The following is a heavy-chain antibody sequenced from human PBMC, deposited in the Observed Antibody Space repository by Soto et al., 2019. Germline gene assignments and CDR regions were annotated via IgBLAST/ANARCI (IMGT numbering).Heavy chain of an antibody. Sequence: QVQLVQSGAEVKKPGSSVKVSCKASGVTFSSYAISWVRQAPGQGLEWMGGIIPIFGTANYAQKFQGRVTITADESTSTAYMELSSVRSEDTAVYYCARDDCSGGSFYIVNRWFDPWGQGTLVTVYS. J-gene: IGHJ5*02. CDR3: ARDDCSGGSFYIVNRWFDP. CDR1: GVTFSSYA. D-gene: IGHD2-15*01. V-gene: IGHV1-69*12. CDR2: IIPIFGTA.